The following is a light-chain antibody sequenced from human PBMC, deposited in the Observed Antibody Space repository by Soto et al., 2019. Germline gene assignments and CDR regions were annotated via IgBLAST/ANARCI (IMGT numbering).Light chain of an antibody. CDR1: SSNIRAGYD. Sequence: QSVLTQPPSVSGAPGQRVTISCTGSSSNIRAGYDVHWYQQLPGTAPKVLIYGNSNRPSGVPDRFSGSKSGTSASLAITGLQAEDEANYYCQSYDSSLSAHVVFGGGTKLTVL. J-gene: IGLJ2*01. CDR2: GNS. CDR3: QSYDSSLSAHVV. V-gene: IGLV1-40*01.